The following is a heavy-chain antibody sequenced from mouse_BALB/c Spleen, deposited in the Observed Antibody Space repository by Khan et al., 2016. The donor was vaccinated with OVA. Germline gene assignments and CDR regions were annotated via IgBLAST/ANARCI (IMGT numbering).Heavy chain of an antibody. CDR1: GYSFTGYF. V-gene: IGHV1-20*02. Sequence: VQLQQSGPELVKPGASVKISCKASGYSFTGYFMNWVIQSHGKSLEWIGRINPHIGETFYNQKFKGKATLTVDESSSTAHMELRSLASEDSAFYYCARIYGSDFDYWGQGTTLTFSS. D-gene: IGHD1-1*01. CDR2: INPHIGET. J-gene: IGHJ2*01. CDR3: ARIYGSDFDY.